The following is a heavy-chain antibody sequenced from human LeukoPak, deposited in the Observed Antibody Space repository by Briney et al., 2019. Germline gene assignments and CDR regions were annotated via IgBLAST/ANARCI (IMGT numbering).Heavy chain of an antibody. Sequence: SETLSLTCTVSGVSISSYYWSWIRQPPGKGLEWIGYIYYSGSTNYNPSLKSRVTISVDTSKNQFSLKLSSVTAADTAVYYCARGYSSSWGNWFDPWGQGTLVTVSS. CDR2: IYYSGST. J-gene: IGHJ5*02. CDR3: ARGYSSSWGNWFDP. V-gene: IGHV4-59*08. D-gene: IGHD6-13*01. CDR1: GVSISSYY.